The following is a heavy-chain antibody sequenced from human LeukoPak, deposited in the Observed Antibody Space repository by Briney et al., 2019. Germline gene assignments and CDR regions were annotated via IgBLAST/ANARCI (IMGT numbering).Heavy chain of an antibody. J-gene: IGHJ6*03. CDR3: ARGYCSSTSCSYYYYYYYMDV. CDR2: INHSGST. D-gene: IGHD2-2*01. Sequence: SETLSLTCAVYGGSFSGYYWSWIRQPPGKGLEWIGEINHSGSTNYNPSLKSRVTISVDTSKNQFSLKLSSVTAADTAVYYCARGYCSSTSCSYYYYYYYMDVWGKGTTVTVSS. V-gene: IGHV4-34*01. CDR1: GGSFSGYY.